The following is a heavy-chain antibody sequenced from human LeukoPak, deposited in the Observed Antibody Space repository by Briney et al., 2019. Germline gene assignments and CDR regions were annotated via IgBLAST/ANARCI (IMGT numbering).Heavy chain of an antibody. V-gene: IGHV1-24*01. D-gene: IGHD3-10*01. J-gene: IGHJ1*01. CDR2: FDPEDGET. Sequence: ASVKVSCKVSGYTPTELFMHWVRQAPGKGLEWMGGFDPEDGETIYAQKFQGRVTMTEDTSTDTAYMELSSLRSEDTAVYYCATASWYYGSGSYLYFQRWGQGTLVTVSS. CDR1: GYTPTELF. CDR3: ATASWYYGSGSYLYFQR.